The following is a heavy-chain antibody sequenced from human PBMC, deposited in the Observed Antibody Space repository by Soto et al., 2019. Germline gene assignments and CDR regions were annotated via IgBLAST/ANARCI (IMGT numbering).Heavy chain of an antibody. CDR1: DGAFTGCC. CDR2: IDHTGST. D-gene: IGHD1-1*01. Sequence: PSETLSLTCAVNDGAFTGCCWSWIRQPPGKGLEWIGEIDHTGSTNYNSSLKDRITFSVDRSKHQFSLKLTSVTAADTGVYYCASGTRPRPSWGQGTLVTVSS. CDR3: ASGTRPRPS. J-gene: IGHJ5*01. V-gene: IGHV4-34*01.